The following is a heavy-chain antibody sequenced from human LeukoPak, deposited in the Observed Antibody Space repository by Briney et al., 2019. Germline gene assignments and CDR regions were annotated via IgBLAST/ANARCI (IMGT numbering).Heavy chain of an antibody. J-gene: IGHJ4*02. CDR3: ARGHNSRAGVTDCCPLDF. CDR1: GFTVSSNY. Sequence: GGTLRLSCAASGFTVSSNYMSWVRQAPGKGLEWVSVIYSGGSTYYADSVKGRFTISRDNSKNTLYLQMNSLRAEDTAFYYCARGHNSRAGVTDCCPLDFWGQGTLVTVSS. D-gene: IGHD2-21*02. V-gene: IGHV3-53*01. CDR2: IYSGGST.